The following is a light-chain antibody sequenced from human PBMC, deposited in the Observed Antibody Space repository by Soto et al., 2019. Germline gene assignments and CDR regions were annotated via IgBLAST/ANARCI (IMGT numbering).Light chain of an antibody. J-gene: IGLJ3*02. CDR2: NND. Sequence: QSVLTQPPSASGTPGQRVTISCSGSSSNIGRATVNWYQQLPGAAPKLLIYNNDQRPSGVPDRFFGSKSGTSASLAITGLQSEDEAEYYCAAWDDSLNGVVFGGGTQLPVL. CDR3: AAWDDSLNGVV. V-gene: IGLV1-44*01. CDR1: SSNIGRAT.